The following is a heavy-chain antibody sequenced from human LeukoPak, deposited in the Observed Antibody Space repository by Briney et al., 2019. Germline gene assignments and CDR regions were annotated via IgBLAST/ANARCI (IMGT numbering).Heavy chain of an antibody. V-gene: IGHV3-30*07. Sequence: PGGSLRLSCAASGFTFSSYAMHWVRQAPGKGLEWVGVIFYDGSNKFSADSVKGRFTISRDNSKSTLYLQMNSLRAEDTAVYYCARDGGATAWLPLDCWGQGVLVTVCS. CDR1: GFTFSSYA. CDR2: IFYDGSNK. D-gene: IGHD1-26*01. J-gene: IGHJ4*02. CDR3: ARDGGATAWLPLDC.